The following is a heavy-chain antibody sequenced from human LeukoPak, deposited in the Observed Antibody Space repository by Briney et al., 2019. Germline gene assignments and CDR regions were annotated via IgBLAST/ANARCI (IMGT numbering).Heavy chain of an antibody. D-gene: IGHD3-16*01. V-gene: IGHV4-38-2*02. CDR2: IYGSGTT. J-gene: IGHJ4*02. CDR3: ASVGGGSPY. CDR1: GYSISSGHF. Sequence: SETLSLTCTVSGYSISSGHFWSWIRQPPGKGLEWIGSIYGSGTTYYDSPLRSRVSISADTSKNHFSLELSSVTAADTAVYYCASVGGGSPYWGQGTLVTVSS.